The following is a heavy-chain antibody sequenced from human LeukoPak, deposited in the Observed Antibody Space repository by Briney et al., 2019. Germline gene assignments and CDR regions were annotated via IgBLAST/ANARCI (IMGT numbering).Heavy chain of an antibody. J-gene: IGHJ4*02. V-gene: IGHV3-30*04. CDR3: AREYSSSWSYNTFDY. D-gene: IGHD6-13*01. CDR1: GFTFSSYA. Sequence: GRSLRLSCAASGFTFSSYAIHWVRQAPGKELEWVAVISYDGSNKYYADSVKGRFTISRDNSKNTLYLQMNSLRAEDTAVYYCAREYSSSWSYNTFDYWGQGTLVTVSS. CDR2: ISYDGSNK.